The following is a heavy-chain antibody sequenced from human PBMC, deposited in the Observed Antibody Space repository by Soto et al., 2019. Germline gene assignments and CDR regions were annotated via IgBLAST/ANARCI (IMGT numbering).Heavy chain of an antibody. D-gene: IGHD3-10*01. Sequence: PGGSLSLSCAASGFTFGSYWMSWVRQTPGKGLEWLGTIMKDGSVKKYVDSVKGRFTVSRDNAKNSLYLQMDSLRVEDTAVYYCARDSGYDSGSSVNYYRDYGGQGTRVTVAS. CDR3: ARDSGYDSGSSVNYYRDY. V-gene: IGHV3-7*01. CDR2: IMKDGSVK. J-gene: IGHJ4*02. CDR1: GFTFGSYW.